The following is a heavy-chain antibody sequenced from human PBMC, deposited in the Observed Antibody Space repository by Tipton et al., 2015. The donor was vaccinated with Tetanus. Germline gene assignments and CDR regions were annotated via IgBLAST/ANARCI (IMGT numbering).Heavy chain of an antibody. CDR3: ARDQARGARGWNYFDY. D-gene: IGHD1-26*01. V-gene: IGHV4-31*02. J-gene: IGHJ4*02. CDR2: IYYSGST. CDR1: GGSISSGGYY. Sequence: LRLSCTVSGGSISSGGYYWSWIRQHPGKGLEWIGDIYYSGSTYYNPSLKSRVTISVDTSKNQFSLKLNSVTAAAPAVYYCARDQARGARGWNYFDYWGQGTLVTVSS.